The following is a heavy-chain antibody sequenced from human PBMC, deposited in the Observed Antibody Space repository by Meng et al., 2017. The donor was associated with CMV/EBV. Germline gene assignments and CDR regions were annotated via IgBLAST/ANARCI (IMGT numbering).Heavy chain of an antibody. CDR2: INSDGSSI. J-gene: IGHJ4*02. V-gene: IGHV3-74*01. D-gene: IGHD4-17*01. CDR3: AILTSTVPR. CDR1: GFTFSRYW. Sequence: LRLSCAASGFTFSRYWMHWVRQAPGKGLVWVSRINSDGSSIRYADSVKGRFTISRDNAKNTVYLQMDSLRAEDTAVYYRAILTSTVPRWGQGTLVTVSS.